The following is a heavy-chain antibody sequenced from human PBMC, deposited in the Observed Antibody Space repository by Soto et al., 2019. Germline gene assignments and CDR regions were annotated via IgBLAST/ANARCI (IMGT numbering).Heavy chain of an antibody. CDR2: INSDGSST. V-gene: IGHV3-74*01. D-gene: IGHD6-13*01. CDR1: GFTFSSYW. J-gene: IGHJ4*02. Sequence: GGSLRLSCAASGFTFSSYWMHWVRQAPGKGLVWVSRINSDGSSTTYADSVKGRFTISRDNAKNTLYLQMNSLRAEDTAVYYCARDHLVSQQLEFDYWGQETLVTVSS. CDR3: ARDHLVSQQLEFDY.